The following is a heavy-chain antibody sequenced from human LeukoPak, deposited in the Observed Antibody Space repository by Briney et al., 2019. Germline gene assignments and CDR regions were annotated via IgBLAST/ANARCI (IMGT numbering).Heavy chain of an antibody. CDR1: GGSFSGYY. V-gene: IGHV4-34*01. D-gene: IGHD6-13*01. Sequence: SSETLSLTCAVYGGSFSGYYWSWIRQPPKKGLEWIAEIIHSGSTNYNPSLKSRVTISLDTSKNQFSLNVISVTAADTAVYYCARGRGIAEVGIRYWGQGTLVTVSS. CDR2: IIHSGST. CDR3: ARGRGIAEVGIRY. J-gene: IGHJ4*02.